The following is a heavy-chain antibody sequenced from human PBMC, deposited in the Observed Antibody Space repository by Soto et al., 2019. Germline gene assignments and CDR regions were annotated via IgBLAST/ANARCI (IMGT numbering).Heavy chain of an antibody. Sequence: QVKLVQSGTEVKKPVASVKVSCKASGYSFATSGISWVRQAPGQGLEWMGWISAYNGNTNYEQKLQDRVTMTTDTSTSTAYLELRSLRSDDTAVYYCARAGHYYDSSGYADWGQGTLVTVSS. CDR3: ARAGHYYDSSGYAD. J-gene: IGHJ4*02. CDR1: GYSFATSG. D-gene: IGHD3-22*01. V-gene: IGHV1-18*01. CDR2: ISAYNGNT.